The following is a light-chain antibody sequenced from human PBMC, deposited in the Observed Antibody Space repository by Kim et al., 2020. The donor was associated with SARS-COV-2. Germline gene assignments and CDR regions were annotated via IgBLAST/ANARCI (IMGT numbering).Light chain of an antibody. CDR2: GKN. J-gene: IGLJ3*02. CDR1: SLRDYY. Sequence: ALGQTVTITCQGDSLRDYYGSWYQQKPGQAPILVIYGKNSRPSGIPDRFSGSSSGNTTSLTISGAHAEDEADYHCNSRDNDGNRWLFGGGTKVTVL. V-gene: IGLV3-19*01. CDR3: NSRDNDGNRWL.